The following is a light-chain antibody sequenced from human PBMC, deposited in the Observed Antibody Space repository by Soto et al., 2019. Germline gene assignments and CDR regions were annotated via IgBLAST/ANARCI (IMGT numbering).Light chain of an antibody. J-gene: IGKJ1*01. Sequence: LPPAQGSRPCSQGARVTLSWRASQSVSSGYLAWYQQKPGQAPRLLIYDASSRATGIPDRFSGSGSGTDFTLTISRLEPEDFAVYYCQQYGGSSRTFGQGTKVDIK. V-gene: IGKV3-20*01. CDR2: DAS. CDR1: QSVSSGY. CDR3: QQYGGSSRT.